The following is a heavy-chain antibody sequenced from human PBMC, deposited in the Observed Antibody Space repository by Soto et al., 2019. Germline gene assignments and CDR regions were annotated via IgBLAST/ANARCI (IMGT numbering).Heavy chain of an antibody. D-gene: IGHD6-13*01. V-gene: IGHV1-69*04. CDR3: ARDEVAAAGYYFDF. Sequence: SVKVSCKASGGTFSSYTISWVRQAPGQGLEWMGRIIPILGIANYAQKFQGRVTITADKSTSTAYMELSSLRSEDTAVYYCARDEVAAAGYYFDFWAQRTLVTVSS. J-gene: IGHJ4*02. CDR2: IIPILGIA. CDR1: GGTFSSYT.